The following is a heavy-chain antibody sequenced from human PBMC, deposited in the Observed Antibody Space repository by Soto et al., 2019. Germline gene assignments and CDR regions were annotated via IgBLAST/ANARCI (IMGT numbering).Heavy chain of an antibody. CDR3: AKDSISLDPRLTNGLDI. D-gene: IGHD3-3*02. CDR1: GFTFTIYA. CDR2: ISGSGVST. Sequence: HGGSLELGCVSSGFTFTIYAVTGARKAPGKVLEWVSAISGSGVSTYYADSVRGRFTISRDNSQNTLYLQMNSLRPEDTAVYYCAKDSISLDPRLTNGLDIWGQGPLVTVYS. J-gene: IGHJ5*02. V-gene: IGHV3-23*01.